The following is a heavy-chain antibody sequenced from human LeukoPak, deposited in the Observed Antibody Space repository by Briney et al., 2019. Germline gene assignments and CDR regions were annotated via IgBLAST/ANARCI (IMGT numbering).Heavy chain of an antibody. CDR1: GGSISSSSYY. CDR2: IYYSGST. Sequence: SETLSLTCTVSGGSISSSSYYWGWIRQPPGKGLEWIGSIYYSGSTYYNPSLKSRVTISVDTSKNQFSLKLSSVTAADTAVYYCARVPTVTFFDYWGQGTLVTVSS. V-gene: IGHV4-39*07. CDR3: ARVPTVTFFDY. J-gene: IGHJ4*02. D-gene: IGHD4-11*01.